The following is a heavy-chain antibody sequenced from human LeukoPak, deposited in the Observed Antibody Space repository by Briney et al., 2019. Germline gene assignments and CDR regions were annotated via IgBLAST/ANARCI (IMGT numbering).Heavy chain of an antibody. CDR1: GFTFSSYG. V-gene: IGHV3-30*02. Sequence: GGSLRLSCAASGFTFSSYGMHWVRQAPGKGLEWVAFIRYDGSNKYYADSVKGRFTISRDNSKNTLYLQMNSLRAEDTAVYYCAREKDYYDSSGYYDYWGQGTLVTVPS. CDR3: AREKDYYDSSGYYDY. J-gene: IGHJ4*02. D-gene: IGHD3-22*01. CDR2: IRYDGSNK.